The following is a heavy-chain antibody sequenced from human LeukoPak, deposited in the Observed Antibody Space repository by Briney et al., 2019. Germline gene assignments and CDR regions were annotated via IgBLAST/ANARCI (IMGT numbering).Heavy chain of an antibody. Sequence: PGGSLRLSCAASGFTFSSYEMNWVRQAPGKGLEWVSYISSSGSTIYYADSVKGRFTISRDNAKNSLYLQMSSLRAEDTAVYYCARVFIGRRRDYGDYYYYYMDVWGKGTTVTVSS. CDR3: ARVFIGRRRDYGDYYYYYMDV. CDR1: GFTFSSYE. D-gene: IGHD4-17*01. CDR2: ISSSGSTI. J-gene: IGHJ6*03. V-gene: IGHV3-48*03.